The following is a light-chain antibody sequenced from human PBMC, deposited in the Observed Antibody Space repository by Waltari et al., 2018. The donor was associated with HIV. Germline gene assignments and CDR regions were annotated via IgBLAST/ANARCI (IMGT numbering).Light chain of an antibody. CDR1: KLGGKF. CDR2: QDL. CDR3: QAWDSSTAV. V-gene: IGLV3-1*01. J-gene: IGLJ2*01. Sequence: SYELTQPPSVSVSPGQTASITCSGDKLGGKFASWYPQKPGQSPVLVIYQDLKRPPGIPERFTGSNSGNTATLTISGTQATDEAAYFCQAWDSSTAVFGGGTQVTVL.